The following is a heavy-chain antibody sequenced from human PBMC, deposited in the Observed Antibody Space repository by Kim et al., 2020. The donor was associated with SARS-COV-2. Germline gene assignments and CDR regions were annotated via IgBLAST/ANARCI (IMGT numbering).Heavy chain of an antibody. V-gene: IGHV3-15*01. CDR2: IRSKTDGGTT. Sequence: GGSLRLSCAASGFTFSNAWMSWVRQAPGKGLEWVGRIRSKTDGGTTDYAAPVKGRFTISRDDSKNTLYLQMNSLKTEDTAVYYCTTDQVGYYYYGMDVWGQGTTVTVSS. J-gene: IGHJ6*02. CDR1: GFTFSNAW. D-gene: IGHD3-16*01. CDR3: TTDQVGYYYYGMDV.